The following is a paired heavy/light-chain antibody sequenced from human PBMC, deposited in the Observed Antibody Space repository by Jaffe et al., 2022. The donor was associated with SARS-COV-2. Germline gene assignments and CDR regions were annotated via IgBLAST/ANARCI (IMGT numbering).Heavy chain of an antibody. CDR1: GYTFTSYA. CDR3: ARGGGDGVLTGYQTIDY. CDR2: INAGNGNT. V-gene: IGHV1-3*01. J-gene: IGHJ4*02. Sequence: QVQLVQSGAEVKKPGASVKVSCKASGYTFTSYAIHWVRQAPGQRLEWMGWINAGNGNTKYSQKLQGGVTFTRDTSASTAFMELSSLRSEDTAVYYCARGGGDGVLTGYQTIDYWGQGTLVTVSS. D-gene: IGHD3-9*01.
Light chain of an antibody. CDR3: QQYYSIPWT. CDR2: WAS. Sequence: DMVMTQSPDSLAVSLGERATINCKSSQSVLHSSYNKNYLAWYQQKPGQPPKLLIYWASTREIGVPDRFSGSESGTDFTLTISSLQAEDVAVYYCQQYYSIPWTFGQGTKVEIK. J-gene: IGKJ1*01. V-gene: IGKV4-1*01. CDR1: QSVLHSSYNKNY.